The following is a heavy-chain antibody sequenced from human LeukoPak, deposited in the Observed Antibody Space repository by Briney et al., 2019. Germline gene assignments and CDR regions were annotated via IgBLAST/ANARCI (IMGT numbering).Heavy chain of an antibody. J-gene: IGHJ3*02. CDR2: IWYDGSNT. D-gene: IGHD3-10*01. V-gene: IGHV3-30*02. CDR3: AKEYRRLWFGLSAFDI. CDR1: GFTFSNYG. Sequence: PGGSLRLSCAASGFTFSNYGIHWVRQAPGKGLEWVAVIWYDGSNTYYADSVKGRFTISRDNSKNTLYLELNSLRAEDTAVYYCAKEYRRLWFGLSAFDIRGQGTVVTVSS.